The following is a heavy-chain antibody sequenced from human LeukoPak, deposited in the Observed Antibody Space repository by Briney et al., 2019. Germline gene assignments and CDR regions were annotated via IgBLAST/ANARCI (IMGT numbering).Heavy chain of an antibody. CDR3: AKRTKYYSNYYYYGMDV. CDR1: GGSFSGYY. Sequence: SETLSPTCAVYGGSFSGYYWSWIRQPPGKGLEWIGEINHSGSTNYNPSLKSRVTISVDTSKNQFSLKLSSVTAADTAVYYCAKRTKYYSNYYYYGMDVWGQGTTVTVSS. J-gene: IGHJ6*02. CDR2: INHSGST. D-gene: IGHD4-11*01. V-gene: IGHV4-34*01.